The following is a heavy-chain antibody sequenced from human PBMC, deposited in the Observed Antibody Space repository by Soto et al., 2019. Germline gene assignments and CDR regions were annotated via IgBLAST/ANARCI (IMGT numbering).Heavy chain of an antibody. CDR1: GYTFTSYG. CDR2: ISAYNGNT. J-gene: IGHJ6*02. CDR3: ARVENYYDSSGYRSYYYGMDV. V-gene: IGHV1-18*01. Sequence: ASVKVSCKASGYTFTSYGISWVRQAPGQGLEWMGWISAYNGNTNYAQKLQGRVTMTTNTSTSTAYMELSSLRSEDTAVYYCARVENYYDSSGYRSYYYGMDVWGQGTTVTVSS. D-gene: IGHD3-22*01.